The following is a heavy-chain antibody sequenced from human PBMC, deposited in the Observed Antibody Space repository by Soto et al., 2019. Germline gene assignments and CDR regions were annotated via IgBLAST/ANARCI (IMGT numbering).Heavy chain of an antibody. CDR2: ISPYNGYT. CDR3: ARGKDFGVVIPSKTNWFDP. D-gene: IGHD3-3*01. CDR1: GYTFTNHG. J-gene: IGHJ5*02. V-gene: IGHV1-18*01. Sequence: ASVKVSCKASGYTFTNHGLSWVRQAPGQGLEWMGWISPYNGYTNYAQKLQGRVTVTTDTSTSTAYMELRSLRSDDTAVYYCARGKDFGVVIPSKTNWFDPWGQGTLVTVSS.